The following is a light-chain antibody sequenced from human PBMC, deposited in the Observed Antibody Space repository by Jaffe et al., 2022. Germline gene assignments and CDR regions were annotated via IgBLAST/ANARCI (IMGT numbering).Light chain of an antibody. Sequence: DIQMTQSPSTLSASVGDRVTITCRPSQSVSNSLAWYQQKPGKAPNLLIYKASSLEYGVPSRFSGSVSGTEFTLTISSLQPDDFATYYCQQYNTYPWTFGQGTKVEIK. J-gene: IGKJ1*01. CDR3: QQYNTYPWT. CDR2: KAS. V-gene: IGKV1-5*03. CDR1: QSVSNS.